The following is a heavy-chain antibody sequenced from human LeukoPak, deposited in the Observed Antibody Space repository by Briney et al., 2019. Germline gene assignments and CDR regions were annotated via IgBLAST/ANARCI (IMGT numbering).Heavy chain of an antibody. CDR2: IIPIFGTA. CDR1: GGTFSSYA. D-gene: IGHD3-16*01. CDR3: ARDQGESLYYYGMDV. J-gene: IGHJ6*04. V-gene: IGHV1-69*13. Sequence: SVKVSCKASGGTFSSYAISWVRQAPGQGLEWMGGIIPIFGTANYAQKFQGRVTITADESTSAAYMELSSLRSEDTAVYYCARDQGESLYYYGMDVWGKGTTVTVSS.